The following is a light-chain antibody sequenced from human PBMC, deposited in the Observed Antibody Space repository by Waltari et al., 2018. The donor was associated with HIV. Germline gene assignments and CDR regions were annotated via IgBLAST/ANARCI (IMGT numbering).Light chain of an antibody. J-gene: IGKJ3*01. Sequence: EIVLTQSPGTLSLSPGERANLACRASQSVGSNYLAWYQQRPGQTPRLLIYDASSRATGIPDRFSGSGSGTDFTLIITRLEPEDFAVYYCQQYGSSPLFTFGPGTKVDIK. V-gene: IGKV3-20*01. CDR2: DAS. CDR1: QSVGSNY. CDR3: QQYGSSPLFT.